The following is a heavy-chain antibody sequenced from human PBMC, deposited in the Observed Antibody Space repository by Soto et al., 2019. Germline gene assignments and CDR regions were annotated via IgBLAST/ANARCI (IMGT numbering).Heavy chain of an antibody. CDR3: TRNKDGYNLVADS. D-gene: IGHD5-12*01. Sequence: EVQLVESGGGVVQPGGSLRLSCAASGFTLTSFWMHWVRQAPGKGLVWVSRINGDGSTTSYADSVKGRFTISRDNAKNTLYLQMNSLRAEETAVYYCTRNKDGYNLVADSWCQGTLVTVSS. CDR1: GFTLTSFW. CDR2: INGDGSTT. J-gene: IGHJ4*02. V-gene: IGHV3-74*01.